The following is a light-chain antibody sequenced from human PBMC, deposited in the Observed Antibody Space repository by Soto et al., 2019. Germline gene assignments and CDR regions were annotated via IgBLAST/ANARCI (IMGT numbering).Light chain of an antibody. J-gene: IGKJ5*01. V-gene: IGKV3-20*01. Sequence: EIVLTQSPGTLSLSPGEGATLSCRASQSISSNYLAWYQQRPGQAPRLLIYGASSRATGIPDRFSGGGSGTDFTLTISRLEPEDFAVYYCQQYGSSSPTPFGQGTRLE. CDR1: QSISSNY. CDR3: QQYGSSSPTP. CDR2: GAS.